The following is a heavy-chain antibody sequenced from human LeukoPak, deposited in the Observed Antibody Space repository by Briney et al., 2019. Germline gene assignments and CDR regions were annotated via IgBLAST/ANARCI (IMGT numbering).Heavy chain of an antibody. V-gene: IGHV3-30-3*01. CDR3: ARDPYYYDSSGYYEVYYYYGMDV. D-gene: IGHD3-22*01. CDR2: ISYDGSSK. CDR1: GFTFSSYA. J-gene: IGHJ6*02. Sequence: GGSLRLSCAASGFTFSSYAMHWVRQAPAKGLEWVAVISYDGSSKYYADSVKGRFTISRDNSKNTLYLQMNSLRAEDTAVYYCARDPYYYDSSGYYEVYYYYGMDVWGQGTTVTVSS.